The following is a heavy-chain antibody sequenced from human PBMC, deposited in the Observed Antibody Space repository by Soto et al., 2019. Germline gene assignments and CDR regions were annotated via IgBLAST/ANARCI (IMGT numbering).Heavy chain of an antibody. D-gene: IGHD3-16*01. Sequence: QVQLHESGPGLVKPSETLFLTCRVSGDSVSSPRLYWSWIRQRPGGGLEWLGFVYNTGSTNFDPSLQGRVAFSVDTSRNLFSLTLCSVTTADTAIYYCARGRGIAHDYFDTSGQGTLVTVSS. CDR3: ARGRGIAHDYFDT. CDR2: VYNTGST. J-gene: IGHJ4*02. CDR1: GDSVSSPRLY. V-gene: IGHV4-61*03.